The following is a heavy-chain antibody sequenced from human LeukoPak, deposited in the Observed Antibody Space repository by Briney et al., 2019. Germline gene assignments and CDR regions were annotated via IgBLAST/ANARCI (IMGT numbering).Heavy chain of an antibody. Sequence: AGTLSFSCAASGFTFSSYGMHWLRQAQGKGLKWVSYISNSGTTIYYADSMKGRFTISRDNAKNSLYLHMKSLRAKDAAVYECARRPYYTEKSGSKVYYMDVWGKGTTVIISS. D-gene: IGHD3-22*01. CDR1: GFTFSSYG. V-gene: IGHV3-48*04. J-gene: IGHJ6*04. CDR3: ARRPYYTEKSGSKVYYMDV. CDR2: ISNSGTTI.